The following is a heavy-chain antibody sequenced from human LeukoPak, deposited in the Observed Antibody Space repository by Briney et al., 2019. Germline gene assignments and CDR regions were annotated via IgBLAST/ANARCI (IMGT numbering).Heavy chain of an antibody. CDR1: GYSISTGYY. J-gene: IGHJ3*02. CDR2: IYHSGNS. V-gene: IGHV4-38-2*02. CDR3: ARELYGSGSYHAFDI. Sequence: SETLSLTCTVSGYSISTGYYWGWIRQPPGEGLEWIASIYHSGNSYYNPSLKSRVTMSVDTSKNQFSLKLSSVTAADTAVYYCARELYGSGSYHAFDIWGQGTMVTVSS. D-gene: IGHD3-10*01.